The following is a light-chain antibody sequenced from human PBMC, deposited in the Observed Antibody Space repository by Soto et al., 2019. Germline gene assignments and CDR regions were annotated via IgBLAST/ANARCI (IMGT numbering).Light chain of an antibody. CDR2: AGS. Sequence: EKVMTQAPASMSESPGERATLACRASQSVNGNLAWYQQKPGQAPRLLIYAGSNRATGIPDRISGSGSGTDFNLTISRLEPGDFAVYYCQQYHDSLAPFGQVARLAIK. CDR1: QSVNGN. J-gene: IGKJ5*01. V-gene: IGKV3D-15*01. CDR3: QQYHDSLAP.